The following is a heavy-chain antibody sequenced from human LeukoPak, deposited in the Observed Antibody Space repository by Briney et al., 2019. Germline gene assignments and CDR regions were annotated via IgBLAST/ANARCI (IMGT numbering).Heavy chain of an antibody. CDR1: GYSFTNYW. V-gene: IGHV5-51*01. D-gene: IGHD3-3*01. CDR3: ARPGGVRSIDAFDI. CDR2: IYPGDSDT. J-gene: IGHJ3*02. Sequence: GESLKISCQGSGYSFTNYWIGWVRQMPGKGLEWMGIIYPGDSDTSYSPSFQGQVTISADKSLSSAYLQWSSLRASDTAVYYCARPGGVRSIDAFDIWGQGTMVTVSS.